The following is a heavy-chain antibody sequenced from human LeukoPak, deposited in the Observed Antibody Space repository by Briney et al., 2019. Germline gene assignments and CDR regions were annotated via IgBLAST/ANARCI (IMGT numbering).Heavy chain of an antibody. V-gene: IGHV1-69*13. J-gene: IGHJ4*02. CDR3: ARPNLLGIYTH. CDR1: GGTFSSYA. D-gene: IGHD5-12*01. Sequence: ASVKVSCKASGGTFSSYAISWVRQAPGQGLEWMGGIIPIFGTANYAQKFQGGVTITADEFTSTAYMELSSLRSEDTAVYYCARPNLLGIYTHWGQGTLVTVSS. CDR2: IIPIFGTA.